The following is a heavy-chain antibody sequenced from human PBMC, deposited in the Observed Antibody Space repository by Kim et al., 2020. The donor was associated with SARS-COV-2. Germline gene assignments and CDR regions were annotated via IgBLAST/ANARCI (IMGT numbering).Heavy chain of an antibody. CDR1: GFMFSDYC. J-gene: IGHJ4*01. CDR2: LDQDGTDK. Sequence: GGSLRLSCVASGFMFSDYCMRWVRHSPGKGLEWVADLDQDGTDKYYMESVKGRFTISRDNSKNTLYLQMNSLRAEDAALYYCARGRTSSFECGSHGTLVT. CDR3: ARGRTSSFEC. V-gene: IGHV3-7*01.